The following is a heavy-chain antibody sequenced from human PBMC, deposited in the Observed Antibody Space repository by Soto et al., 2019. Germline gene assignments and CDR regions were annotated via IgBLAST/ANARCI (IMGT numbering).Heavy chain of an antibody. CDR3: VSSGSYSYYYYYMDV. J-gene: IGHJ6*03. CDR1: GGSISSYY. CDR2: IYYSGST. D-gene: IGHD1-26*01. V-gene: IGHV4-59*08. Sequence: SETLSLTCTVSGGSISSYYWSWIRQPPGKGLEWIGYIYYSGSTNYNPSLKSRVTISVDTSKNQFSLKLSSVTAADTAVYYCVSSGSYSYYYYYMDVWGKGTTVTVSS.